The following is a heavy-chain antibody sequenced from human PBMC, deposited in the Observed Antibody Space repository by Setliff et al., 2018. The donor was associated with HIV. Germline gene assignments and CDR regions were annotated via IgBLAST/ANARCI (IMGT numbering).Heavy chain of an antibody. V-gene: IGHV3-30-3*01. Sequence: PGGSLRLSCAASGFTFSSYTIHWVRQAPGKGLEWVAVMSFDGTNKYYGDAVKGRFTISRDNSKNTLYLQMNSLTPEDTAVYFCARPTNIDTLYYGSQTFYMYYYGLDVWGQGTTVTVS. CDR1: GFTFSSYT. CDR3: ARPTNIDTLYYGSQTFYMYYYGLDV. CDR2: MSFDGTNK. D-gene: IGHD1-26*01. J-gene: IGHJ6*02.